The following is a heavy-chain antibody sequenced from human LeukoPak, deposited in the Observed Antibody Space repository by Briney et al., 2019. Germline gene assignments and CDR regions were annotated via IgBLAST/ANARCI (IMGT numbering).Heavy chain of an antibody. CDR2: INTYNGNT. CDR3: ARLLWFGELSPSDY. D-gene: IGHD3-10*01. CDR1: GYYFTSYA. Sequence: GASVKVSCKASGYYFTSYAISWVRQAPGQGLEWMGWINTYNGNTNYAQKLQGRVTMTTDTSTSTAYMELRSLRSDDTAVYYCARLLWFGELSPSDYWGQGTLVTVSS. J-gene: IGHJ4*02. V-gene: IGHV1-18*01.